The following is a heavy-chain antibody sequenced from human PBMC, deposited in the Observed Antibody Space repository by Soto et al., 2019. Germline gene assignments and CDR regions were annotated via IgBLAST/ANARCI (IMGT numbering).Heavy chain of an antibody. CDR3: ARGSLGILDYGMDV. CDR1: GFTVSSNY. J-gene: IGHJ6*02. CDR2: IYSGGST. Sequence: GGSLRLSCAASGFTVSSNYMSWVRQAPGKGLEWVSVIYSGGSTYYADSVKGRFTISRDNSKNTLYLQMNGLRAEDTAVYYCARGSLGILDYGMDVWGQGTTVTVSS. D-gene: IGHD6-13*01. V-gene: IGHV3-53*01.